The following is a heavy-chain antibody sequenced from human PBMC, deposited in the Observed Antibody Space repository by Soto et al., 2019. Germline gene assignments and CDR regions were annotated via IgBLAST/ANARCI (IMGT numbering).Heavy chain of an antibody. CDR1: GGSISSGGYS. J-gene: IGHJ3*02. CDR3: ARTPVI. CDR2: IYYGST. V-gene: IGHV4-30-2*01. Sequence: TLSLTCAVSGGSISSGGYSWSWIRQPPGKGLEWIGYIYYGSTYYNPSLKSRVTISVDRSKNQFSLKLSSVTAADTAVYYCARTPVIWGQGTMVTVSS.